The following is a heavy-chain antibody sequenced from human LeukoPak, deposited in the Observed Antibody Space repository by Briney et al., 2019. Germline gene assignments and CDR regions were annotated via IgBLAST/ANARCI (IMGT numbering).Heavy chain of an antibody. CDR2: INPNSGGT. CDR1: GYTFTGYY. Sequence: ASVKVSCKASGYTFTGYYMHWVPQAPGQGLEWMGWINPNSGGTNYAQKFQGRVTMTRDTPISTAYIELSRLRSDDTAVYYCARVFGSGATTHYYYGMDVWGQGTTVTVSS. V-gene: IGHV1-2*02. J-gene: IGHJ6*02. D-gene: IGHD1-26*01. CDR3: ARVFGSGATTHYYYGMDV.